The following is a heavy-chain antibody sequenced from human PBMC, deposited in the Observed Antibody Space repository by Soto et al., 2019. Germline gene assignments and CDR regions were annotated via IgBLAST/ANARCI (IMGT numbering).Heavy chain of an antibody. CDR3: ARVWGYYDSSGYDSQYFDY. D-gene: IGHD3-22*01. Sequence: GASVKVSCKASGYTFTSYGISWVRQAPGQGLEWMGWISAYNGNTNYAQKLRGRVTMTTDTSTSTAYMELRSLRSDDTAVYYCARVWGYYDSSGYDSQYFDYWGQGTLVTVSS. CDR1: GYTFTSYG. CDR2: ISAYNGNT. J-gene: IGHJ4*02. V-gene: IGHV1-18*01.